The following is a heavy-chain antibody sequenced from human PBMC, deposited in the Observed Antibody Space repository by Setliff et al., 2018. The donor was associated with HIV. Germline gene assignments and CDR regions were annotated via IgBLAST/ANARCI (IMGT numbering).Heavy chain of an antibody. CDR3: ARMASSGWYPFDY. CDR2: IDWDDDK. D-gene: IGHD6-19*01. CDR1: GYSISGGYYW. Sequence: TLSLTCAVSGYSISGGYYWGWIRQPPGKALEWLARIDWDDDKYYSTSLKTRLTISKDTSKNQVVLTMTNMDPVDTATYYCARMASSGWYPFDYWGQGTLVTVSS. J-gene: IGHJ4*02. V-gene: IGHV2-70*11.